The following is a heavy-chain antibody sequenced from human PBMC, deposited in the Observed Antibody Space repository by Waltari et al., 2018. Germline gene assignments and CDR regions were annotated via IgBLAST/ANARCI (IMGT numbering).Heavy chain of an antibody. D-gene: IGHD1-26*01. CDR3: ARGQGEGADV. V-gene: IGHV4-34*01. Sequence: QVQLQQWGAGLLKPSETLSLTCVVNGGSFTAFYWTWVRRPPGKVLEWIGDSNQGETTQYNPSLRSRVTISVDRARNQISLTLTSVTAADTAVYYCARGQGEGADVWAQGTAVTVS. CDR1: GGSFTAFY. CDR2: SNQGETT. J-gene: IGHJ6*02.